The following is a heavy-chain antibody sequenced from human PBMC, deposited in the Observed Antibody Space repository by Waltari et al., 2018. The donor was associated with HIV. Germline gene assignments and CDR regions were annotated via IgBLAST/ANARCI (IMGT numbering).Heavy chain of an antibody. V-gene: IGHV4-61*01. CDR2: IYYSGST. CDR3: ARNRITMVRGVYYFDY. J-gene: IGHJ4*02. D-gene: IGHD3-10*01. CDR1: GGSVSSGSYY. Sequence: QVQLQESGPGLVKPSETLSLTCTVSGGSVSSGSYYWSWIRQPPGKGLEWIGYIYYSGSTNYNPSLKSRVTISVDTSKNQFSLKLSSVTAADTAVYYCARNRITMVRGVYYFDYWGQGTLVTVSS.